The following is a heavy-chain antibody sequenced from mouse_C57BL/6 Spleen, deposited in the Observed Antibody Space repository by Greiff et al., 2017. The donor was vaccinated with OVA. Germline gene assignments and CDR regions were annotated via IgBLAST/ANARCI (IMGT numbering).Heavy chain of an antibody. D-gene: IGHD1-1*01. CDR3: ARGATVVAKGAMDY. CDR1: GYTFTDYY. CDR2: INPYNGGT. J-gene: IGHJ4*01. Sequence: VQLKQSGPVLVKPGASVKMSCKASGYTFTDYYMNWVKQSHGKSLEWIGDINPYNGGTSYNQKFKGKATLTVDKSSSTSYMERNSLTSEDSAVYYCARGATVVAKGAMDYWGQGTSVTVSS. V-gene: IGHV1-19*01.